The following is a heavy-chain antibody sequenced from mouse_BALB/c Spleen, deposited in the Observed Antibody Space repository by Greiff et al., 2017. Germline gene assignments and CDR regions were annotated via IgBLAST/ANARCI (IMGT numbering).Heavy chain of an antibody. V-gene: IGHV5-6-5*01. CDR3: ARGHYYGSSYGAWFAY. D-gene: IGHD1-1*01. J-gene: IGHJ3*01. CDR1: GFTFSSYA. CDR2: ISSGGST. Sequence: EVNVVESGGGLVKPGGSLKLSCAASGFTFSSYAMSWVRQTPEKRLEWVASISSGGSTYYPDSVKGRFTISRDNARNILYLQMSSLRSEDTAMYYCARGHYYGSSYGAWFAYWGQGTLVTVSA.